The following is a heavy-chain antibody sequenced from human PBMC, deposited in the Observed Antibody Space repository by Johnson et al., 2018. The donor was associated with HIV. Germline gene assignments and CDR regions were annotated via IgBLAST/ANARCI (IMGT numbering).Heavy chain of an antibody. D-gene: IGHD5-24*01. Sequence: MQLVESGGDLVQPGGSLKLSCAASAFAFSDSAIHWVRQASGNGLEWVGRIRSKGYTYATAYAASMKGRFTISRDNSKNTLYLQMNSLRAEDTAVHYCVRALQRWLQWDAFDIWGQGTMVTVSS. V-gene: IGHV3-73*01. J-gene: IGHJ3*02. CDR2: IRSKGYTYAT. CDR3: VRALQRWLQWDAFDI. CDR1: AFAFSDSA.